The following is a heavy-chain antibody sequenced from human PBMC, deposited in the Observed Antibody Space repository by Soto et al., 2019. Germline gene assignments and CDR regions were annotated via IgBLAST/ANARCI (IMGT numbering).Heavy chain of an antibody. V-gene: IGHV4-34*01. CDR2: INHSGST. Sequence: QVQLQQWGAGLLNPSETLSLTCADYGGSFSGYYWSWIRQPPGQGLAWSGEINHSGSTNYNPSLRSRVTISVDTSKNQFSLKLSSVTAADTAVYYCARGRYCSGGSCYLRGYYFDYWGQGTLVTVSS. CDR3: ARGRYCSGGSCYLRGYYFDY. J-gene: IGHJ4*02. D-gene: IGHD2-15*01. CDR1: GGSFSGYY.